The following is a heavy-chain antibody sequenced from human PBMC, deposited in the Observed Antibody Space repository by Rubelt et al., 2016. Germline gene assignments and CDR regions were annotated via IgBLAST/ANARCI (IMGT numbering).Heavy chain of an antibody. CDR3: ATGTMVRGAYGMDV. D-gene: IGHD3-10*01. V-gene: IGHV3-74*01. J-gene: IGHJ6*02. Sequence: GSGGGLVQPGGSLRLSCAVSGFSFSTYWMRWVRQAPGKGLVWVSHINTDGKSTNYADSVKGRFTISRDNAKNTLFLQMNSLRADDTAVYYCATGTMVRGAYGMDVWGQGTTVTVSS. CDR2: INTDGKST. CDR1: GFSFSTYW.